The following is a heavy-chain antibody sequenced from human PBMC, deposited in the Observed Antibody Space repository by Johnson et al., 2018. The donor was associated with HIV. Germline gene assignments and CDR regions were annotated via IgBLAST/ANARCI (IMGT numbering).Heavy chain of an antibody. D-gene: IGHD3-22*01. V-gene: IGHV3-30*02. CDR2: IRYDGSNK. CDR1: GFTFSSYG. CDR3: AKGVDYYDSSPADAFDI. Sequence: QVQLVESGGGVVQPGGSLRLSCAASGFTFSSYGMHWVRQAPGKGLEWVEFIRYDGSNKYYADSVKGRFPISRDNSKNTLYLQMNSLRAADTAVYYCAKGVDYYDSSPADAFDIWGQGTMVTVSS. J-gene: IGHJ3*02.